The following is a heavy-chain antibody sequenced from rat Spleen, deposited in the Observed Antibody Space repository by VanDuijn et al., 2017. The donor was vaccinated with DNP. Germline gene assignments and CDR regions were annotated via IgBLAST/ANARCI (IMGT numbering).Heavy chain of an antibody. CDR1: GYTFTSNY. CDR3: ASSWVGVRGIWFAF. J-gene: IGHJ3*01. D-gene: IGHD4-3*01. Sequence: QVQLRQSGAEPAKPGSSVKISCKASGYTFTSNYIGWIKQTTGQDREYIGYINTGSGGTNYNEKFKGKATLTVGKSSSTAFMQLSSLTPDDSAVYYCASSWVGVRGIWFAFWGQGTLVTVSS. V-gene: IGHV1-43*01. CDR2: INTGSGGT.